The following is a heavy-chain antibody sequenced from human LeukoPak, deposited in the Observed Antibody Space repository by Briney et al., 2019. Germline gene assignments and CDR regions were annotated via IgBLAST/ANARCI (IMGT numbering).Heavy chain of an antibody. V-gene: IGHV1-18*01. CDR1: GYTFTSYG. CDR3: ARARHYYDSSGSSWGDAFDI. J-gene: IGHJ3*02. CDR2: ISAYNGNT. D-gene: IGHD3-22*01. Sequence: ASVKVSCKASGYTFTSYGISWVRQAPGQGLEWMGWISAYNGNTNYAQKLQGRVTMTTDTSTSTAYMELRSLRSDDTAVYYCARARHYYDSSGSSWGDAFDIWGQGTMVTVSS.